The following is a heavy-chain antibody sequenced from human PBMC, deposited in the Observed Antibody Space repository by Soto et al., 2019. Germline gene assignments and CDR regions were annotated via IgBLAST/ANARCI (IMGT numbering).Heavy chain of an antibody. Sequence: QVHLVQSGAEVKKPGASVTVSCKTSGYTLTDYYMHWVRQAPGQGLEWMAWINPHTGDTGIAERFQGRVTMPRDTSTNTAHMGLTSLTSDDTAIYYCAREGGAAPGARREWYLDLWGGGALVTVSS. CDR1: GYTLTDYY. J-gene: IGHJ2*01. CDR3: AREGGAAPGARREWYLDL. D-gene: IGHD6-25*01. V-gene: IGHV1-2*02. CDR2: INPHTGDT.